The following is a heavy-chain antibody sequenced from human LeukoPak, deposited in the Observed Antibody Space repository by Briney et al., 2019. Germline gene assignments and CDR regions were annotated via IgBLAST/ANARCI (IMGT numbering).Heavy chain of an antibody. Sequence: GASVKVSCKASGGTFSSYAISWVRQAPGQGLEWMGGIIPIFGTANYAQKFQGRVTIAADESTSTAYMELSSLRSEDTAVYYCARVGFGSGSYDDYWGQGTLVAVSS. V-gene: IGHV1-69*01. CDR2: IIPIFGTA. D-gene: IGHD3-10*01. J-gene: IGHJ4*02. CDR1: GGTFSSYA. CDR3: ARVGFGSGSYDDY.